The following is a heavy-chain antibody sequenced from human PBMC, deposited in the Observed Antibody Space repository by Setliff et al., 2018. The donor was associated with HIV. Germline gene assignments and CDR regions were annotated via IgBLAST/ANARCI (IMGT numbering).Heavy chain of an antibody. CDR3: ARKAADVSGGGMDV. D-gene: IGHD2-15*01. V-gene: IGHV4-4*08. CDR1: GGSINYYY. J-gene: IGHJ6*02. Sequence: SETLSLTCTVSGGSINYYYWSWIRQPPGKNPEYIGYIHPSGETYYSPSLMSRLTISLDTANSRFSLRLTSATAADTAIYYCARKAADVSGGGMDVWGQGTTVTVSS. CDR2: IHPSGET.